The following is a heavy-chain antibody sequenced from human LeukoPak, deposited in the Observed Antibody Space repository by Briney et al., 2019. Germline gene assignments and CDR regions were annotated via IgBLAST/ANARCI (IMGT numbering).Heavy chain of an antibody. Sequence: GESLKISCKGSGYSFTSYWIGWVRQMPGKGLEWMGIIYPGDSDTRYSPSFQGQVTISADKSISTAYLQWSSLKASDTATYYCARQELGYCSSSSCPPYMDVWGKGTTVTVSS. J-gene: IGHJ6*03. CDR3: ARQELGYCSSSSCPPYMDV. V-gene: IGHV5-51*01. D-gene: IGHD2-2*01. CDR2: IYPGDSDT. CDR1: GYSFTSYW.